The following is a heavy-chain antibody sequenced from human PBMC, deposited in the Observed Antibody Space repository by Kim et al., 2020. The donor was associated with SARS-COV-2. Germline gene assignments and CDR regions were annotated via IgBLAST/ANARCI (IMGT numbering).Heavy chain of an antibody. Sequence: GGSLRLSCAASGFTFSSSWMHWVRQAPGKGLVWVSRINSDGSSTSYADAVKGRFTISRDNAKNTLYLQMNSLRAEDTAEYCCAGDLRVSSVSGGMDVWGQGTTVTVSS. V-gene: IGHV3-74*01. CDR1: GFTFSSSW. J-gene: IGHJ6*02. D-gene: IGHD3-10*01. CDR3: AGDLRVSSVSGGMDV. CDR2: INSDGSST.